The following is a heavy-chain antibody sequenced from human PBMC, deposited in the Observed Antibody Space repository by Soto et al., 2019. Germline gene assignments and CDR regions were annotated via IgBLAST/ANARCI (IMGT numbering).Heavy chain of an antibody. CDR2: ISPRSGGT. V-gene: IGHV1-2*02. J-gene: IGHJ4*02. D-gene: IGHD3-9*01. CDR1: GYTFIDYY. CDR3: TRPPGYISDWYYFDL. Sequence: ASVKVSCKASGYTFIDYYMHWVRQAPGQGFEWMGRISPRSGGTNYAQKFQGRVTMTWDTSLNTAYMELSSLISEDTAVYYCTRPPGYISDWYYFDLWGQGTLVTVSS.